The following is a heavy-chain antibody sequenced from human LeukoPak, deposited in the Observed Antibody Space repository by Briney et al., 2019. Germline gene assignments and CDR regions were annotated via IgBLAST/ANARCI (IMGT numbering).Heavy chain of an antibody. CDR2: FYHGGST. Sequence: SETLSLTCTVSGYSISTGYYWDWIRQPPGKGLEWIGTFYHGGSTYYNPSLKSRVTISVDTSKNQFSLKLSSVTAADTAVYYCARAIWDSSRVYYYYMDVWGKGTTVTISS. CDR1: GYSISTGYY. V-gene: IGHV4-38-2*02. D-gene: IGHD6-13*01. CDR3: ARAIWDSSRVYYYYMDV. J-gene: IGHJ6*03.